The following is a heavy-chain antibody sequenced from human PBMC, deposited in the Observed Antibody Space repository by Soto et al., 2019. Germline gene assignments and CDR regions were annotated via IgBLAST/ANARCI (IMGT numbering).Heavy chain of an antibody. Sequence: ASVKVSCKASGYTFTSYGISWVRQAPGQGLEWMGWISAYNGNTNYAQKLQGRVTMTTDTSTSTAYMELRSLRSDDTAVYYCARAPLYIVVVPAAIYFDYWGQGTLVTVSS. D-gene: IGHD2-2*01. J-gene: IGHJ4*02. V-gene: IGHV1-18*01. CDR3: ARAPLYIVVVPAAIYFDY. CDR2: ISAYNGNT. CDR1: GYTFTSYG.